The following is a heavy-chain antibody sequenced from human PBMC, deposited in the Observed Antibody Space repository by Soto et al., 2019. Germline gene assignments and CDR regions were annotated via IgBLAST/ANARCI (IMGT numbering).Heavy chain of an antibody. V-gene: IGHV4-34*01. CDR2: INHSGST. CDR3: ARGDYDFWSGYYKYYYYMDV. Sequence: SETLSLTCAVYGGSFSGYYWSWIHQPPGKGLEWIEEINHSGSTNYNPSLKSRVTISVDTSKNQFSLKLSSVTAADTAVYYCARGDYDFWSGYYKYYYYMDVWGKGTTVT. D-gene: IGHD3-3*01. CDR1: GGSFSGYY. J-gene: IGHJ6*03.